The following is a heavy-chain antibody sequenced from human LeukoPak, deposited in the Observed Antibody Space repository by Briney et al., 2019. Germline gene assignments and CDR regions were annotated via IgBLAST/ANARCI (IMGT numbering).Heavy chain of an antibody. J-gene: IGHJ6*03. Sequence: ASVKVSCKASAYIFTQYGISWVRQAPGQGLEWMAWISTYNGNANYAQKFQGRVTMTTDTSTSTAYMELRSLSSDDTAVYYCARRTGYNFYYMDVWGQGTTVIVSS. CDR3: ARRTGYNFYYMDV. D-gene: IGHD3/OR15-3a*01. CDR2: ISTYNGNA. V-gene: IGHV1-18*01. CDR1: AYIFTQYG.